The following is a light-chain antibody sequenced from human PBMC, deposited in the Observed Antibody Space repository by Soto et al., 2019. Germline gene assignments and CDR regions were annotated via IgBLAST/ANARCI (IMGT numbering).Light chain of an antibody. J-gene: IGLJ1*01. CDR1: SSNIGSTYD. Sequence: QLVLTQPPSVSGAPGQRVTISCTGSSSNIGSTYDVQWYQQLPGTAPKLLIHGNTDRPSGVPDRFSGSKSGTSASLAITGLQEDDEADYYCQSYDDSLSVHYVFGTGTKLTVL. CDR2: GNT. CDR3: QSYDDSLSVHYV. V-gene: IGLV1-40*01.